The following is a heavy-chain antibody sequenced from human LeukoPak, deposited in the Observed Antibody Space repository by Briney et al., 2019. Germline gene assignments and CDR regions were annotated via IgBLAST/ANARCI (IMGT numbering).Heavy chain of an antibody. D-gene: IGHD2-2*01. CDR3: ARHGRGYPAASFDY. CDR1: GGSISSYY. Sequence: SETLSLTCTVSGGSISSYYWSWIRQPPGKGLEWIGYIYYSGSTNYNPSLKSRVTISVDTSKNQFSLKLSSVTAADTAVYYCARHGRGYPAASFDYWGQGTLVTVSS. V-gene: IGHV4-59*08. CDR2: IYYSGST. J-gene: IGHJ4*02.